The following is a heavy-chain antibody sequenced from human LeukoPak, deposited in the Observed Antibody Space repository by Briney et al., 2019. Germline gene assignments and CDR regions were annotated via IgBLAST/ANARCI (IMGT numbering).Heavy chain of an antibody. CDR2: ISSSGSTI. CDR3: AELGITMIGGV. V-gene: IGHV3-11*04. CDR1: GFIFSDYY. Sequence: GGSLRLSCAASGFIFSDYYMGWIRQAPGRGLEWVSYISSSGSTIYYADSVKGRFTISRDNAKNSLYLQMNSLRAEDTAVYYCAELGITMIGGVWGKGTTVTISS. J-gene: IGHJ6*04. D-gene: IGHD3-10*02.